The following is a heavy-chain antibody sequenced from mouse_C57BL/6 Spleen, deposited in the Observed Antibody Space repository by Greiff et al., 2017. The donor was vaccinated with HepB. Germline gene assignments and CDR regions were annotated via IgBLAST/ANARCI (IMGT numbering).Heavy chain of an antibody. D-gene: IGHD1-1*01. CDR1: GYTFTSYW. V-gene: IGHV1S81*02. CDR3: ARSKKILATYCYY. Sequence: VQLQQSGAELVKAGASVKMSCKASGYTFTSYWMHWVKQRLGQGLEWFAETNPTNGRTYYNEKFKSKATLTVDKSSSTAYMLLSRRTVEDSAVYYCARSKKILATYCYYWGQGTTLIGSS. CDR2: TNPTNGRT. J-gene: IGHJ2*01.